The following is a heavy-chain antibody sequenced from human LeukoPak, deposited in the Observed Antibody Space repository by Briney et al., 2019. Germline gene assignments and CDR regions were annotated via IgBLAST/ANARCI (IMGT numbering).Heavy chain of an antibody. CDR1: GYTFTGYY. J-gene: IGHJ5*02. CDR2: INPNSGGT. V-gene: IGHV1-2*02. CDR3: AVNYDFWSGSNWFDP. D-gene: IGHD3-3*01. Sequence: ASVKVSCKDSGYTFTGYYMHWVRQAPGQGLEWMGWINPNSGGTNYAQKFQGRVTMTRDTSISTAYMELSRLRSDDTAVYYCAVNYDFWSGSNWFDPWGQGTLVTVSS.